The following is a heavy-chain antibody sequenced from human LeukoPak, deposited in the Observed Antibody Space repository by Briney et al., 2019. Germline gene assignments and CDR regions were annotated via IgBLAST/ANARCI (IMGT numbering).Heavy chain of an antibody. J-gene: IGHJ4*02. Sequence: GGSLRLSCAASGSIFSNAWMNWVRQAPGKGLEWVGRVKSKADGGTIDYAAPVKGRFIISRDDSKNTLYLQMNSLKTEDTAVYFCATDRWYHWDWGQGTLVIVSS. CDR2: VKSKADGGTI. CDR3: ATDRWYHWD. D-gene: IGHD1-20*01. V-gene: IGHV3-15*07. CDR1: GSIFSNAW.